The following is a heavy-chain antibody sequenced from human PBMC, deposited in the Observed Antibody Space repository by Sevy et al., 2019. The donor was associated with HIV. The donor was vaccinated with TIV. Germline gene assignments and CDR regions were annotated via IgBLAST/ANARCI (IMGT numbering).Heavy chain of an antibody. CDR1: GGTFSSYA. J-gene: IGHJ3*02. Sequence: KISCKASGGTFSSYAISWVRQAPGQGLEWMGGIIPIFGTANYAQKFQGRVTITADESTSTAYMELSSLRSEDTAVYYCAREGKRGHTGEAFDIWGQGTMVTVSS. V-gene: IGHV1-69*01. D-gene: IGHD3-10*01. CDR3: AREGKRGHTGEAFDI. CDR2: IIPIFGTA.